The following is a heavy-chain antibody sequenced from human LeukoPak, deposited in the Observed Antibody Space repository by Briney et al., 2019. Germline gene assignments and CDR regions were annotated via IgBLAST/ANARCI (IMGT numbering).Heavy chain of an antibody. CDR2: IRSSISYT. J-gene: IGHJ4*02. Sequence: GGSLRLSCAASGFTFSSYSMNWVRQAPGKGLEWVSSIRSSISYTYYADSVKGRFTISRDNAKNSLYLQMNSLTAEDTAVYYCARAKDDFCGYWGQGTLVTVSS. D-gene: IGHD3/OR15-3a*01. V-gene: IGHV3-21*01. CDR1: GFTFSSYS. CDR3: ARAKDDFCGY.